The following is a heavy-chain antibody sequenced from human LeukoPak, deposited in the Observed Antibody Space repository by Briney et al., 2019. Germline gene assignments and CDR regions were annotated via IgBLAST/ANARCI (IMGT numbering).Heavy chain of an antibody. D-gene: IGHD3-22*01. CDR2: INPSGGST. Sequence: ASVKVSCKASGYTFTGYYMHWVRQAPGQGLEWMGIINPSGGSTRYAQKVQGRVTMTRDTSTSTVYMELSSLRSEDTAVYYCARSYYHESSDYYFPTDYWGQGTLVTVSS. CDR1: GYTFTGYY. V-gene: IGHV1-46*01. J-gene: IGHJ4*02. CDR3: ARSYYHESSDYYFPTDY.